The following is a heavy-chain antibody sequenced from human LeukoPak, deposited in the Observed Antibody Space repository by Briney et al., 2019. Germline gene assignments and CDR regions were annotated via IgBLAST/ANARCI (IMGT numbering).Heavy chain of an antibody. CDR1: GFSFSTYG. V-gene: IGHV3-30*02. CDR2: IRYDGNNK. CDR3: ARDRDGYNFFDY. J-gene: IGHJ4*02. D-gene: IGHD5-24*01. Sequence: GGSLRLSCVASGFSFSTYGMHWVRQAPGKGLEWVAFIRYDGNNKYYADSVKGRFTISRDNSKNMVYLQMNSLRAEDTAVYYCARDRDGYNFFDYWGQGTLVTVSS.